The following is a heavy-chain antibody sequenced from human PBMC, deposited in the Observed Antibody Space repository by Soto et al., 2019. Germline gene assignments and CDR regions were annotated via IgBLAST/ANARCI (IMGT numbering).Heavy chain of an antibody. CDR3: ARGDCTGAYCYTWPFNYGVDV. J-gene: IGHJ6*02. CDR2: IWYDGSNK. Sequence: QVQLVESGGGVVQPGGSLRLSCTTSGFTFNTYGMHWVRQAPGKGLEWVAIIWYDGSNKYYADSVKGRFTISRDNSKNTLYLQMNSLRAEDTALYYCARGDCTGAYCYTWPFNYGVDVWGQGETVTVSS. CDR1: GFTFNTYG. V-gene: IGHV3-33*08. D-gene: IGHD2-8*02.